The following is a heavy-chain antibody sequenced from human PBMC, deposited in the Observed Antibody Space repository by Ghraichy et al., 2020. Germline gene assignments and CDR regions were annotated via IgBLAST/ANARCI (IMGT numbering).Heavy chain of an antibody. V-gene: IGHV3-7*03. CDR3: ARIKTWRWLKLGGRGYFDY. CDR1: GFTFNTYW. CDR2: IKQDGSEK. Sequence: GGSLRLSCAASGFTFNTYWMSWVRQAPGKGLEWVANIKQDGSEKYYVVSVKGRFTISRDTAKNVLYLQMNSLRAEDTAVYYCARIKTWRWLKLGGRGYFDYWGQGTQVTVSS. D-gene: IGHD5-24*01. J-gene: IGHJ4*02.